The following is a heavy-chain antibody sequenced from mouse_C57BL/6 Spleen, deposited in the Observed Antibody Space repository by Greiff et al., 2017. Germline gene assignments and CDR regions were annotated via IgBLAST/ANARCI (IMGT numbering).Heavy chain of an antibody. J-gene: IGHJ1*03. D-gene: IGHD2-4*01. CDR2: ISDGGSYT. CDR1: GFTFSSYA. Sequence: EVQVVESGGGLVKPGGSLKLSCAASGFTFSSYAMSWVRQTPEKRLEWVATISDGGSYTYYPDNVKGRFTISRDNAKNNLYLQMSHLKSEDTAMYYCARRGYYDYDNWYFDVWGTGTTVTVSS. V-gene: IGHV5-4*01. CDR3: ARRGYYDYDNWYFDV.